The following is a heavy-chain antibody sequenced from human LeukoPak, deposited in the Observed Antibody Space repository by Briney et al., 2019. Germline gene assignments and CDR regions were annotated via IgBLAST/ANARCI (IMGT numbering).Heavy chain of an antibody. J-gene: IGHJ4*02. CDR1: GLTFSNVW. CDR3: VRYGPRNYFDY. V-gene: IGHV3-15*01. Sequence: TPGGSLRLPCAASGLTFSNVWMSWVRQAPGKGLEWVGRIKSKTDGGTTDYAAPVKGRFTISTDDSKNTLHLQMNSLKTEDTAVYYCVRYGPRNYFDYWGQGTLVTVSS. CDR2: IKSKTDGGTT. D-gene: IGHD4-17*01.